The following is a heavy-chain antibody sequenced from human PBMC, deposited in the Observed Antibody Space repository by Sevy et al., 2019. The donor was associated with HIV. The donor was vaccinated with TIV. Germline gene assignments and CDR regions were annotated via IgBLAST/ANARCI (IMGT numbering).Heavy chain of an antibody. CDR2: INQDGGDK. Sequence: GESLKISCAASGFIFSGYWMSWVLQAAGKGLECVAKINQDGGDKYYVDSVKGRFTISRDNAKNSLYLQMNSLRAEDTALYYCVRDITFGELGNWFDPWGQGTLVTVSS. J-gene: IGHJ5*02. CDR3: VRDITFGELGNWFDP. CDR1: GFIFSGYW. V-gene: IGHV3-7*01. D-gene: IGHD3-10*01.